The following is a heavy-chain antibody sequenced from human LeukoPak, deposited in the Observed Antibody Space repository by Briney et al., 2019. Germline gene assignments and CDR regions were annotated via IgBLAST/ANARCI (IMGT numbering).Heavy chain of an antibody. CDR3: AREGGGYDY. J-gene: IGHJ4*02. Sequence: GASVKVSCKASGYTFTGYYMHWVRQAPGQGLEWMGWINPNSGGTISSQNFQGRVTLTRDTSISTAYMELSRLRPDDTAVYYCAREGGGYDYWGQGTLVTVSS. V-gene: IGHV1-2*02. D-gene: IGHD3-16*01. CDR1: GYTFTGYY. CDR2: INPNSGGT.